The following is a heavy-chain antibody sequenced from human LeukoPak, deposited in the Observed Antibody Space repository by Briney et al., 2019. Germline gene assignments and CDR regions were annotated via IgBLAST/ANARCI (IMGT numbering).Heavy chain of an antibody. CDR1: GGSISSYY. CDR3: ARVSPIPAAGSSYYFAMDV. Sequence: SETLSLTCTVSGGSISSYYWSWIRQPAAKGLEWIGRIYSSGTTTYNPSFKSRVTMSLDTSNNQLSLKLTSVAAADTAVYYCARVSPIPAAGSSYYFAMDVWGQGTTVTASS. J-gene: IGHJ6*02. CDR2: IYSSGTT. D-gene: IGHD6-13*01. V-gene: IGHV4-4*07.